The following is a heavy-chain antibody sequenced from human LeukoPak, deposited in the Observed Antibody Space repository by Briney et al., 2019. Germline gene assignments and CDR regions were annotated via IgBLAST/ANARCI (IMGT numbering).Heavy chain of an antibody. J-gene: IGHJ4*02. D-gene: IGHD3-22*01. V-gene: IGHV3-21*01. CDR3: AKDDYYDTSGYRD. CDR1: GFTFSRYS. CDR2: ITSSSSYI. Sequence: GGSLRLSCAASGFTFSRYSTNWVRQAPGKGLEWVSSITSSSSYIYYADSVKGRFTISRDNAKNSLYLQMNSLRAEDTAVYYCAKDDYYDTSGYRDWGQGTLVTVSS.